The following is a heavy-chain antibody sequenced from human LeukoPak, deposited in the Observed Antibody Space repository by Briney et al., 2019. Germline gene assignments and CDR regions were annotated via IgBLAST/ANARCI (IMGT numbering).Heavy chain of an antibody. Sequence: SGGSLRLSCAASGFTFSSYAMSWVRQAPGKGLEWVSVIYSGGSTYYADSVKGRFTISRHNSKNTLYLQMNSLRAEDTAVYYCAKEGWIAAAYYFDYWGQGTLVTVSS. D-gene: IGHD6-13*01. J-gene: IGHJ4*02. CDR2: IYSGGST. V-gene: IGHV3-23*03. CDR1: GFTFSSYA. CDR3: AKEGWIAAAYYFDY.